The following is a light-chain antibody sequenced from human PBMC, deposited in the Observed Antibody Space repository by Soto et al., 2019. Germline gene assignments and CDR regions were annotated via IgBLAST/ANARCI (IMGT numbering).Light chain of an antibody. Sequence: DIQMTQSPSTLSASVGDRVTITCRASQSISSWLAWYQQKPGKAPKLLIYDASSLESGVPSRFSGSGSGTEFTLTISSLQPEDFATYYCQQYMSYSFGQGTKVDIK. V-gene: IGKV1-5*01. CDR2: DAS. J-gene: IGKJ1*01. CDR1: QSISSW. CDR3: QQYMSYS.